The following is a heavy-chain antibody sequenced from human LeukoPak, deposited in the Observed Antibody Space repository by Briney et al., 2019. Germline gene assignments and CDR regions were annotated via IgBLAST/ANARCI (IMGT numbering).Heavy chain of an antibody. Sequence: GGSLRLSCAASGFTFDDYAMHWVRQAPGKGLEWVSGISWNSGSIGYADSVKGRFTISRDNAKNSLYPQMNSLRAEDTALYYCAKDEMVRGVLDAFDIWGQGTMVTVSS. V-gene: IGHV3-9*01. CDR3: AKDEMVRGVLDAFDI. CDR2: ISWNSGSI. D-gene: IGHD3-10*01. J-gene: IGHJ3*02. CDR1: GFTFDDYA.